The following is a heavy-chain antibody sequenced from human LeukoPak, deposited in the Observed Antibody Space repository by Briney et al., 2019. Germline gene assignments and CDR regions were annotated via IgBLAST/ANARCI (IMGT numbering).Heavy chain of an antibody. V-gene: IGHV3-7*01. J-gene: IGHJ4*02. CDR1: GFTFSSYC. CDR2: IKHGGSEK. CDR3: ARDPEYSSGLYDY. Sequence: PGGSLRLSCAASGFTFSSYCMSWVRQAPGKGLEWVANIKHGGSEKYYVDSVKGRFTISRDNAKNSLYLQMNSLRAEDTAVYSCARDPEYSSGLYDYWGQGTLVTVSS. D-gene: IGHD6-19*01.